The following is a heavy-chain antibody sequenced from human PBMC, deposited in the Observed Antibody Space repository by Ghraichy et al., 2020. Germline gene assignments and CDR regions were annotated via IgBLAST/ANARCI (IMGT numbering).Heavy chain of an antibody. CDR1: GGSISSSSYY. CDR2: IYYSGST. J-gene: IGHJ6*02. CDR3: ARSGIFLEWLPRLCYGMDV. V-gene: IGHV4-39*01. Sequence: SETLSLTCTVSGGSISSSSYYWGWIRQPPGKGLEWIGSIYYSGSTYYNPYLKSRVTISVDTSKNQFSLKLSSVTDADTAVYYCARSGIFLEWLPRLCYGMDVWGQGTPVTVSS. D-gene: IGHD3-3*01.